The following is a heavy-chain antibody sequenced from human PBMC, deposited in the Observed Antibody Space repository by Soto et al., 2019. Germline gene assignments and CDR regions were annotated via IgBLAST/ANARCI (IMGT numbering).Heavy chain of an antibody. D-gene: IGHD2-15*01. J-gene: IGHJ5*01. CDR1: GDSISTVDYF. V-gene: IGHV4-30-4*01. CDR2: IYKSATT. CDR3: ARGRYCLTGRCFPNWFDS. Sequence: LSLTCSVSGDSISTVDYFWAWIRQPPGQALEYIGYIYKSATTYYNPSFESRVAISLDTSKSQFSLNVTSVTAADTAVYFCARGRYCLTGRCFPNWFDSWGQGTLVTVS.